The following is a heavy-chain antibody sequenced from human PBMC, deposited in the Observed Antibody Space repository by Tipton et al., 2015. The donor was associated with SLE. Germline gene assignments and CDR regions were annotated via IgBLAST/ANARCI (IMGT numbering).Heavy chain of an antibody. Sequence: SLRLSCAASGFTFSSYWMSWVRQAPGKGLEWVANIKQDGSEKYYVDSVKGRSTISRDNAKNSLYLQMNSLRAEDTAVYYCAREEFGVVIAIRYLDLWGQGTLVTVSS. CDR3: AREEFGVVIAIRYLDL. J-gene: IGHJ5*02. V-gene: IGHV3-7*01. CDR2: IKQDGSEK. CDR1: GFTFSSYW. D-gene: IGHD2-21*01.